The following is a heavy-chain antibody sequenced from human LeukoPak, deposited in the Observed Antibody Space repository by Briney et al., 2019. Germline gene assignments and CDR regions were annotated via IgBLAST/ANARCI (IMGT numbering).Heavy chain of an antibody. CDR3: ARSSSWHTFDY. J-gene: IGHJ4*02. V-gene: IGHV5-51*01. CDR1: GYSFTSYW. Sequence: GESLKISCKGSGYSFTSYWVGWVRQMPGKGLEWMGIIYPGDSDTRYSPSFQGQVTISADKSISTAYLQWSRLKASDTAMYYCARSSSWHTFDYWGQGTLVTVSS. CDR2: IYPGDSDT. D-gene: IGHD6-13*01.